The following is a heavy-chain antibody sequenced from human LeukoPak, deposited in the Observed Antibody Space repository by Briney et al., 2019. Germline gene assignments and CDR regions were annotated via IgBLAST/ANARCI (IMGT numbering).Heavy chain of an antibody. CDR3: ARAIRLGELSLLTIDY. Sequence: ASVKVSCKASGYTFTGYYMHWVRQAPGQGLEWMGWINPNSGGTNYAQKFQGRVTMTRGTSISTAYMELSRLRSDDTAVYYCARAIRLGELSLLTIDYWGQGTLVTVSS. V-gene: IGHV1-2*02. J-gene: IGHJ4*02. CDR2: INPNSGGT. CDR1: GYTFTGYY. D-gene: IGHD3-16*02.